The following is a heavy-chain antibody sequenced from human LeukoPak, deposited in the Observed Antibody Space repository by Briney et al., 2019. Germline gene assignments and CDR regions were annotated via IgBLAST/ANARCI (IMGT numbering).Heavy chain of an antibody. CDR3: AREVVVRYFDWLLFSPVYFDY. Sequence: GVSLRLSCAASGFTFSSYWMRWVCQAPGKGREWVANIKQDGSEKYYVESVKGRFTISRDNAKNSLYLQMTSLRAEDTAVYYCAREVVVRYFDWLLFSPVYFDYWGQGTLVTVSS. J-gene: IGHJ4*02. CDR1: GFTFSSYW. V-gene: IGHV3-7*01. CDR2: IKQDGSEK. D-gene: IGHD3-9*01.